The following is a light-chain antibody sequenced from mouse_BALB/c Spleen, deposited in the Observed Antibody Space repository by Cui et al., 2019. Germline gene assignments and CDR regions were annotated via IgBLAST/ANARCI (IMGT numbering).Light chain of an antibody. V-gene: IGKV5-48*01. Sequence: DILLTQSPAILSVSPGERVSFSCRASQSIGTSIHWYQQRTNGSPRLLVKYASESISGIPSRFSGSGSGTDFTLSINSVESEGIADYYCQQSNSWPFTFGSGTKLEIK. J-gene: IGKJ4*01. CDR2: YAS. CDR1: QSIGTS. CDR3: QQSNSWPFT.